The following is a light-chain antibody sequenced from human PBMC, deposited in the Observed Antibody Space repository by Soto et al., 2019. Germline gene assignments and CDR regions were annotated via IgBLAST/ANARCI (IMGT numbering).Light chain of an antibody. V-gene: IGLV1-44*01. CDR2: SNN. Sequence: QSVLTPAPSASGTPGQGITISCSGSSSNIGSNTVNWYQQLPGTAPKLLIYSNNQRPSGVPDRFSGSKSGTSASLAISGLQSEDEADYYCAAWDDSLNGGVFGTGTKVTVL. J-gene: IGLJ1*01. CDR1: SSNIGSNT. CDR3: AAWDDSLNGGV.